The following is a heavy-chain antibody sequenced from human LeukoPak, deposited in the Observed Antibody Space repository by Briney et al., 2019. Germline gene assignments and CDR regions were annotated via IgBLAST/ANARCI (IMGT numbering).Heavy chain of an antibody. D-gene: IGHD6-13*01. CDR1: GFTFSSYW. CDR3: AKDQLGIDYFDY. CDR2: IKQDGSEK. V-gene: IGHV3-7*03. Sequence: GGSLRLSCAASGFTFSSYWMSWVRQAPGKGLEWVANIKQDGSEKYYVDSVKGRFTISRDNSKNTLYLQMNSLRAEDTAVYYCAKDQLGIDYFDYWGQGTLVTVSS. J-gene: IGHJ4*02.